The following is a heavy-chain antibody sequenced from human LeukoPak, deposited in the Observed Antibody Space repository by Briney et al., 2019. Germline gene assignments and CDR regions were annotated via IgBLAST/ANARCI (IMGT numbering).Heavy chain of an antibody. D-gene: IGHD2-2*01. CDR2: INHSGST. Sequence: MASETLSLTCAVYGGSFSGYYWSWIRQPPGKGLEWIGEINHSGSTNYNPSLKSRVTISVDTSKNQFSLKLSSVTAADTAVYYCARISYCSSTSCYLPFDAFDIWGQGTMVTVSS. J-gene: IGHJ3*02. V-gene: IGHV4-34*01. CDR1: GGSFSGYY. CDR3: ARISYCSSTSCYLPFDAFDI.